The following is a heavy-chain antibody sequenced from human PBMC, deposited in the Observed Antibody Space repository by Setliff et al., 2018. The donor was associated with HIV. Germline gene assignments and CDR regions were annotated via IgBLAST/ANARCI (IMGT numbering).Heavy chain of an antibody. CDR1: GFTFSNAW. J-gene: IGHJ4*02. CDR2: IKSKASGGTA. D-gene: IGHD3-22*01. CDR3: AKDWGDYFDNTGYNYFDY. V-gene: IGHV3-15*01. Sequence: GESLKISCAASGFTFSNAWMNWVRQAPGKGLEWVGRIKSKASGGTADYGIPVKGRFTISRDDSRDAVYLQMNSLRAEDTAVYYCAKDWGDYFDNTGYNYFDYWGQGTLVTVSS.